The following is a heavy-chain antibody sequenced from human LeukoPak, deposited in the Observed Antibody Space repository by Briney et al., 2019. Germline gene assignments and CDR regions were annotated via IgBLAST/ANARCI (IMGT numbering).Heavy chain of an antibody. Sequence: PETLSLTCTVSGGSISSYYWSWIRQPPGKGLEWIGYIYYSGSTNYNPSLKSRVTISVDTSKNQFSLKLSSVTAADTAVYYCARGTQYYDSSGYYRYWGQGTLVTVSS. CDR1: GGSISSYY. V-gene: IGHV4-59*01. CDR3: ARGTQYYDSSGYYRY. CDR2: IYYSGST. D-gene: IGHD3-22*01. J-gene: IGHJ4*02.